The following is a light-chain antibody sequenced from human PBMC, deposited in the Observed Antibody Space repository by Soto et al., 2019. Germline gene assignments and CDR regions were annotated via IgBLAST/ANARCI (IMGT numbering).Light chain of an antibody. CDR3: QQYNTYRVT. V-gene: IGKV1-5*03. Sequence: DIQMTQSPSTLSASVGDRVTITCRASQSIRSFLAWYQQKPGKAPNLLIYKASSLDSGVPSRFSGSGSGTEFTLTISSLQPDDFATYYCQQYNTYRVTFGQGTRLEIK. J-gene: IGKJ5*01. CDR1: QSIRSF. CDR2: KAS.